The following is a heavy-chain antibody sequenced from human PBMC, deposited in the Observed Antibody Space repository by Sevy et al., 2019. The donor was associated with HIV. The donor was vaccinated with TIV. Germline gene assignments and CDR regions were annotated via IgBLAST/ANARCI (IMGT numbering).Heavy chain of an antibody. J-gene: IGHJ3*02. CDR2: IYGSGETT. D-gene: IGHD3-22*01. Sequence: GESLKISCQPSGFTFITYAMNWVRQAPGKGLEWVSTIYGSGETTYYAESVRGRFTISRDNFKNTLYLQMNSLRTEDTGLYYWAGGSLDSSGSFDAFDIWGQGTRVTVSS. CDR3: AGGSLDSSGSFDAFDI. CDR1: GFTFITYA. V-gene: IGHV3-23*01.